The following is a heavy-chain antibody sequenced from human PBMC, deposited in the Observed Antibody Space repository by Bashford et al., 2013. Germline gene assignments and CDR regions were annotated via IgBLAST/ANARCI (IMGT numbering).Heavy chain of an antibody. CDR1: GGSTTIYF. Sequence: SETLSLTCAVSGGSTTIYFWSWLRQSAGKGLEWIGRIYGTGVTDYNPSLKNRVNMSIDTSKNVFSLTLNSVTAADTAVYFCARGHSSGWVFVYFDYWGPGTPVTVSS. CDR2: IYGTGVT. D-gene: IGHD6-19*01. V-gene: IGHV4-4*07. J-gene: IGHJ4*02. CDR3: ARGHSSGWVFVYFDY.